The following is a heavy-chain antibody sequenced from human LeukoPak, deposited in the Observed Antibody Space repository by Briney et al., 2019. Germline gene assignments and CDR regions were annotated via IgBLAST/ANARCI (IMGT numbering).Heavy chain of an antibody. J-gene: IGHJ4*02. CDR1: GFTFSSYS. CDR2: ISSSSSYI. D-gene: IGHD4-17*01. Sequence: NPGGSLRLSCAASGFTFSSYSMNWVRQAPGKGLEWVSSISSSSSYIYYADSVKGRFTISRDNAKNSLYLQMNSLRAEDTAVYYCAKDLYDYGDYYFDYWGQGTLVTVSS. CDR3: AKDLYDYGDYYFDY. V-gene: IGHV3-21*01.